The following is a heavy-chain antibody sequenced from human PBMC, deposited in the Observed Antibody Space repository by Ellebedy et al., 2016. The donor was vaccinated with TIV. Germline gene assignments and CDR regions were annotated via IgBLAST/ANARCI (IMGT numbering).Heavy chain of an antibody. D-gene: IGHD4-23*01. Sequence: PGGSLRLSCAASGLTFSSHAMSWVRQAPGKGLEWVSSITESGGNTYYADSVKGRFTISRDTSTDTLYLQINSLRAEDTAIYYCSRDPVGVGPAFDVWGQGTMVTVSS. CDR1: GLTFSSHA. J-gene: IGHJ3*01. CDR2: ITESGGNT. V-gene: IGHV3-23*01. CDR3: SRDPVGVGPAFDV.